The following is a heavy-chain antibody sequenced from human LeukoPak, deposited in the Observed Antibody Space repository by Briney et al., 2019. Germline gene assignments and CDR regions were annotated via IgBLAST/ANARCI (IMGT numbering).Heavy chain of an antibody. V-gene: IGHV3-23*01. CDR1: RFSFSSFA. Sequence: PGGSLRLSCAASRFSFSSFAMTWVRQALGKGLEWVSAISGSGGSTYYADSVKGRFTISRDNSMNTLYLQMNNLRVEDTAMYYCAREENFWSGRPFSPDYWGQGTLVTVSS. CDR3: AREENFWSGRPFSPDY. D-gene: IGHD3-3*01. CDR2: ISGSGGST. J-gene: IGHJ4*02.